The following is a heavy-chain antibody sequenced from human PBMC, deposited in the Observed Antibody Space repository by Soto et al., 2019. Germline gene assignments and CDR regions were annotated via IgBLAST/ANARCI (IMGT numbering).Heavy chain of an antibody. D-gene: IGHD2-21*01. CDR1: GFTFSGSA. CDR3: TKLYGGNSDY. V-gene: IGHV3-73*02. Sequence: EVQLVESGGGLVQPGGSLKLSCAASGFTFSGSAMHWVRQASGKGLEWVGRIRSKANSYATAYAASVKGRFTISRDDSKNMAYLQMNSLKTEDTAVYYCTKLYGGNSDYWGQGTLVTVSS. J-gene: IGHJ4*02. CDR2: IRSKANSYAT.